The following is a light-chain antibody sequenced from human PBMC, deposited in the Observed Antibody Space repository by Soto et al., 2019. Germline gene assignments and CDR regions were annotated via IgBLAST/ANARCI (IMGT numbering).Light chain of an antibody. CDR3: QQYVTSSPRT. CDR1: QSVGGS. Sequence: TVLTQSPGTLALSPGERATLSCRASQSVGGSLAWYQQRPGQAPRLLVYHTSNRATGIPDRFSASGSGTDFTLTITRLEHEDFAMYYCQQYVTSSPRTFGQGTKVDIK. V-gene: IGKV3-20*01. CDR2: HTS. J-gene: IGKJ1*01.